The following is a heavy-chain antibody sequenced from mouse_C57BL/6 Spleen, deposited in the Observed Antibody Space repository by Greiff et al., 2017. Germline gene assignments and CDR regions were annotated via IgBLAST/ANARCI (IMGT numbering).Heavy chain of an antibody. Sequence: VQLQESGPELVKPGASVKLSCKASGYTFTSYDINWVKQRPGQGLEWIGWIYPRDGSTKYNEKFKGKATLTVDTSSSTAYMELHSLTSEDSAVYFCARGGSYSPYYFDYWGQGTTLTVSS. CDR1: GYTFTSYD. V-gene: IGHV1-85*01. CDR3: ARGGSYSPYYFDY. CDR2: IYPRDGST. D-gene: IGHD2-12*01. J-gene: IGHJ2*01.